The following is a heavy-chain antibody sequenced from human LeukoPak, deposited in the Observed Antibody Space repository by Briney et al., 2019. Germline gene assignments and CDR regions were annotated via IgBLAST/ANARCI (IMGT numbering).Heavy chain of an antibody. D-gene: IGHD1-26*01. CDR3: AKDLRYSGSNDHYYFDY. Sequence: GGFLRLSCAASGFSFSSFGIHWVRQAPGKGLEWVAAIIYDGINELYADAVKGRFTISRDNSKNTVYLQMNSLRSEDTAVYYCAKDLRYSGSNDHYYFDYWGQGTLVTVSS. J-gene: IGHJ4*02. V-gene: IGHV3-30*18. CDR2: IIYDGINE. CDR1: GFSFSSFG.